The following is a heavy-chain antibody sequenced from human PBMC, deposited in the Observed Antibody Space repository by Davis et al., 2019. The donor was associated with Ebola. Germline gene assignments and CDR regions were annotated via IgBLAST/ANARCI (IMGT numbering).Heavy chain of an antibody. CDR2: IYPGDSDT. V-gene: IGHV5-51*01. Sequence: KVSCKASGYTFTRYWIVWVRQMPGKGLEWMGIIYPGDSDTRYSPSFLGQVIFSADKSMSTAYLQWSSLKASDTATYYCARAPYYYDVSGFYVDYWGQGTLVTVSS. J-gene: IGHJ4*02. D-gene: IGHD3-22*01. CDR1: GYTFTRYW. CDR3: ARAPYYYDVSGFYVDY.